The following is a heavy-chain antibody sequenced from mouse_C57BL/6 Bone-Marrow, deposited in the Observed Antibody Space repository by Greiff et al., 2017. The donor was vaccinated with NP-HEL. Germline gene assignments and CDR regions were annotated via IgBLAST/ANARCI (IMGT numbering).Heavy chain of an antibody. V-gene: IGHV5-12*01. D-gene: IGHD2-4*01. CDR1: GFTFSDYY. Sequence: EVQGVESGGGLVQPGGSLKLSCAASGFTFSDYYMYWVRQTPEKRLEWVAYISNGGGSTYYPDTVKGRFTISRDNAKNTLYLQMNRLKSEDSSMYYCASIYYDDGADWGQGTLVTVSA. CDR2: ISNGGGST. J-gene: IGHJ3*01. CDR3: ASIYYDDGAD.